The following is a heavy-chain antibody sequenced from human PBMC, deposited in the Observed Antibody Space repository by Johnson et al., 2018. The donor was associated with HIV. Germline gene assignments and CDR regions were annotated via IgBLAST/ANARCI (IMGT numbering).Heavy chain of an antibody. Sequence: VQLVESGGGVVQPGRSPRLACAASGFTFSSYPMHWVRQAPGKGLEWVAVISYDGRTKYYADSVKGRFPISRDNSKNRLYLQMNSLRAEDTAVYFCARGVKQQLSVVDAFDIWGQGTMVTVSS. J-gene: IGHJ3*02. CDR1: GFTFSSYP. D-gene: IGHD6-13*01. V-gene: IGHV3-30*04. CDR2: ISYDGRTK. CDR3: ARGVKQQLSVVDAFDI.